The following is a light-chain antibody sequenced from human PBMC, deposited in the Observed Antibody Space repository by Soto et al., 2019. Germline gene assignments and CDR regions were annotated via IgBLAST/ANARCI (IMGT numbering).Light chain of an antibody. J-gene: IGLJ1*01. Sequence: QSALTQPASVSGFPGQSITISCTGTSSDIGGYDYVSWYQQHPGKAPKLIIYDVSGRPSGVSNRFSGSKSANTASLTISGLQAEDEADYHCRSYTSTSAPYVFGTGTKLTVL. CDR3: RSYTSTSAPYV. V-gene: IGLV2-14*03. CDR1: SSDIGGYDY. CDR2: DVS.